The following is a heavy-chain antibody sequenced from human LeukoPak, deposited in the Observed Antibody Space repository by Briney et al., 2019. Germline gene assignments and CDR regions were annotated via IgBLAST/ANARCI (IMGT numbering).Heavy chain of an antibody. CDR1: GFTFSSNA. V-gene: IGHV3-23*01. D-gene: IGHD1-1*01. Sequence: PGGSLRLSCAGSGFTFSSNALSWVRQAPGKGLEWVSAISTSGGNTYYADSVRGRFTISRDNSKNTLYLQMNTLRAEDTAVYYCATTKQARRYFDYWGQRTLVTVSP. CDR2: ISTSGGNT. J-gene: IGHJ4*02. CDR3: ATTKQARRYFDY.